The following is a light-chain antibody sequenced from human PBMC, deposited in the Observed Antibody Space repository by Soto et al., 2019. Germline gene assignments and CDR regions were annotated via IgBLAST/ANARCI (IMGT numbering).Light chain of an antibody. J-gene: IGKJ2*01. CDR2: DAS. CDR1: QTVGSN. Sequence: EILMTQSPVTLSVSPGERAALSCRASQTVGSNLAWYRQKPGQAPRLLIFDASTRAAGIPARFSGSGSGTEFTLTISSLQSEDFALYYCQQYNYWPRTFGQGTRLEIK. CDR3: QQYNYWPRT. V-gene: IGKV3D-15*01.